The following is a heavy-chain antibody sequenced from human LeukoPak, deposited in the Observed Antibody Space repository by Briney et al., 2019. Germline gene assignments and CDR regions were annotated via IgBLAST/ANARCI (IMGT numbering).Heavy chain of an antibody. D-gene: IGHD2-15*01. V-gene: IGHV3-33*01. CDR3: ARSTGLSGSGGHPLDY. CDR2: LWYDGSNQ. Sequence: GGSLRLSCAASGFTFNRYGMHWVRQAPGKGLEWVAGLWYDGSNQKYADSVKGRFTISRDNSKNTLPVQMNSLRAEDTAVYYCARSTGLSGSGGHPLDYWGQGSLVTVSS. J-gene: IGHJ4*02. CDR1: GFTFNRYG.